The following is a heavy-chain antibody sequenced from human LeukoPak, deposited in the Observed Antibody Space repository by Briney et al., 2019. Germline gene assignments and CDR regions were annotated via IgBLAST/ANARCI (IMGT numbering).Heavy chain of an antibody. J-gene: IGHJ4*02. D-gene: IGHD3-22*01. CDR3: ASTSYDSSGYYPSSFNY. V-gene: IGHV4-4*02. CDR2: IYHSGST. Sequence: SGTLSLTCAVSGCSLSSRNLWSWVRQPPGKGLEWIGEIYHSGSTNYNPSLKSRVTISVDESKNQFSLKLSSVTAADTAVYYCASTSYDSSGYYPSSFNYWGQGTLVTVSS. CDR1: GCSLSSRNL.